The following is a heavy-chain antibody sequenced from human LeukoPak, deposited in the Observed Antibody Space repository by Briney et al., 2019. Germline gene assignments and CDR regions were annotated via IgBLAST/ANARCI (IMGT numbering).Heavy chain of an antibody. D-gene: IGHD6-13*01. CDR1: GGSISSYY. CDR3: ARHQRGPAWGIAAAGSFDY. J-gene: IGHJ4*02. V-gene: IGHV4-59*08. CDR2: IYYSGST. Sequence: SETLSLTCTVSGGSISSYYWTWIRQPPGKGLEWIGYIYYSGSTNYNPSLKSRVTISVDTSRNQFSLKLSSVTAADTAVYYCARHQRGPAWGIAAAGSFDYWGQGTLVTVSS.